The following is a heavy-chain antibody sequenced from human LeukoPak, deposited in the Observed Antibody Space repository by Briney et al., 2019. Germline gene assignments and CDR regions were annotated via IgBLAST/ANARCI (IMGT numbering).Heavy chain of an antibody. J-gene: IGHJ5*02. CDR2: ISAYNSNT. D-gene: IGHD2-2*01. CDR1: GYTFTSYG. V-gene: IGHV1-18*01. Sequence: ASVKVSCKASGYTFTSYGISWVRQAPGQGLEWMGWISAYNSNTNYAQKLQGRVTMNTDTSTSTVYMEMRSLRSDDTAVYYCARDLGYCSTTSCLRNWFDPWGQGTLVTVSS. CDR3: ARDLGYCSTTSCLRNWFDP.